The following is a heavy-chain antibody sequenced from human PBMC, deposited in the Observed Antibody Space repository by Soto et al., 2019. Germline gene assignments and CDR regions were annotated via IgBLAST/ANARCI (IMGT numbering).Heavy chain of an antibody. CDR3: ARVGRGGSSGYEGY. Sequence: QVQLVQSGAEVKKPGASVKVSCKASGYTFTSHGISWVRQTPGEGLEWMGWINVYNGNTNYAQKLQGRVTVTTDTSTSTAYMELRSLTADDTAVYYCARVGRGGSSGYEGYWGQGTLVTVSS. V-gene: IGHV1-18*01. CDR2: INVYNGNT. CDR1: GYTFTSHG. J-gene: IGHJ4*02. D-gene: IGHD6-13*01.